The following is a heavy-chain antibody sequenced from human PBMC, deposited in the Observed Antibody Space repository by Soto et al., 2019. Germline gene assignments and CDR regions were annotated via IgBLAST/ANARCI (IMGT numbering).Heavy chain of an antibody. V-gene: IGHV3-33*01. J-gene: IGHJ6*02. Sequence: QVQLVESGGGVVQPGRSLRLSCAASGFTFSNYGLHWVRQAPGKGLEWVADIWYDGRSKNYVDSVKGRFTISRDNSKNTLYLEMNSLRAEGSAVYYCGRVDRYYGMDVWGQGTTVTVSS. CDR3: GRVDRYYGMDV. CDR1: GFTFSNYG. CDR2: IWYDGRSK.